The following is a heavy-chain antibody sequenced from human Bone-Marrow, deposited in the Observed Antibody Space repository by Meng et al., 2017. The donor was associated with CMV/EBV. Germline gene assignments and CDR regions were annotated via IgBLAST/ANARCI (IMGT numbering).Heavy chain of an antibody. CDR1: GFSLSNARMG. CDR3: ARMEGAGSLGAFDI. Sequence: SGPTLVQPTETLTLTCTVSGFSLSNARMGVSWIRQPPGKALEWLVHIFSNDEKSYSTSLKSRLTISKDTSKSQVVLTMTNMDPVDTATYDRARMEGAGSLGAFDIWGQGTMVTVSS. CDR2: IFSNDEK. J-gene: IGHJ3*02. D-gene: IGHD1-26*01. V-gene: IGHV2-26*01.